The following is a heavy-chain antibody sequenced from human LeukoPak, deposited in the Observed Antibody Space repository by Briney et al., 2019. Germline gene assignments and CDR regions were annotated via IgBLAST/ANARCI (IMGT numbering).Heavy chain of an antibody. Sequence: GGSLRLSCAASGFTFSSYGMSWVRPAPGKGLEWVSAISGSGGSTYYADSVKGRFTISRDNSKNTLYLQMNSLRAEDTAVYYCAKVTMTVRGVISGVFDYWGQGTLVTVSS. V-gene: IGHV3-23*01. CDR2: ISGSGGST. CDR3: AKVTMTVRGVISGVFDY. CDR1: GFTFSSYG. J-gene: IGHJ4*02. D-gene: IGHD3-10*01.